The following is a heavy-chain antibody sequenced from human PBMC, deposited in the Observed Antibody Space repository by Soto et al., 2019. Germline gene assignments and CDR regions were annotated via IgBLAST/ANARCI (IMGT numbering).Heavy chain of an antibody. CDR3: VRGRLRSLIYYYYYYMDV. CDR1: GYTFTSYD. Sequence: QVQLVQSGAEVKKPGASVEVSCKASGYTFTSYDINWVRQATGQGLEWRGWMNPNSGNTGYAQKFQGRVTMTRNTSISTAYMELSSLRSEDTAVYYCVRGRLRSLIYYYYYYMDVWGKGTTATVSS. D-gene: IGHD6-25*01. V-gene: IGHV1-8*01. J-gene: IGHJ6*03. CDR2: MNPNSGNT.